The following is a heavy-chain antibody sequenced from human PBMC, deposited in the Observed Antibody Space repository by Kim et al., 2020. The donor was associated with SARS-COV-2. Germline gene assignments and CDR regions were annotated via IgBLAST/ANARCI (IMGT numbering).Heavy chain of an antibody. D-gene: IGHD3-22*01. CDR1: GFTFSSYA. CDR3: AKDLSYYYDSSGYYYALSRGMDG. Sequence: GGSLRLSCAASGFTFSSYAMSWVRQAPGKGLEWVSAISGSGGSTYYADSVKGRFTISRDNSKNTLYLQMNSLRAEDTAVYYCAKDLSYYYDSSGYYYALSRGMDGWGQGTTVTVSS. V-gene: IGHV3-23*01. CDR2: ISGSGGST. J-gene: IGHJ6*02.